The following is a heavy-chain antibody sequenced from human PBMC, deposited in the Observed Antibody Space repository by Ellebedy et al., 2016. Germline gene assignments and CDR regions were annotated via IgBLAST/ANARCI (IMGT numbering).Heavy chain of an antibody. J-gene: IGHJ4*02. CDR2: ISAGGDIT. CDR1: GFTFSNFF. V-gene: IGHV3-23*01. CDR3: YYGHYSGF. D-gene: IGHD4-17*01. Sequence: GASLKISXVASGFTFSNFFMSWVRQAPRGGLEWVSTISAGGDITFSADSVKGRFTISRDNSRDTLYLQMDSLTAADTAVYYCYYGHYSGFWGQGTLVTVSS.